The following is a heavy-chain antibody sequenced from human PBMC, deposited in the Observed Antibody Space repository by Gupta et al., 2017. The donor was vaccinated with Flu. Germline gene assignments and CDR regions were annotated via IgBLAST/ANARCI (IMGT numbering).Heavy chain of an antibody. Sequence: EVQLVESGGGLVKPGGSLRLSCAASGFTFSSYSMNWVRQAPGKGLEWVSSISSSSSYIYYADSVKGRFTISRDNAKNSLYLQMNSLRAEDTAVYYCARCRGAAAAGTYYYYYMDVWGKGTTVTVSS. V-gene: IGHV3-21*01. D-gene: IGHD6-13*01. CDR1: GFTFSSYS. J-gene: IGHJ6*03. CDR3: ARCRGAAAAGTYYYYYMDV. CDR2: ISSSSSYI.